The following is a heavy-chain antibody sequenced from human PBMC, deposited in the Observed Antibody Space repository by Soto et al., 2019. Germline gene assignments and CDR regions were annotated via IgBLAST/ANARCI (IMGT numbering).Heavy chain of an antibody. V-gene: IGHV1-46*01. D-gene: IGHD2-15*01. J-gene: IGHJ4*02. CDR3: ARNTVVATTPLDY. CDR1: GYTFTSYY. CDR2: INPSGGST. Sequence: ASVKVSCKASGYTFTSYYMHWVRQAPGQGLEWMGIINPSGGSTSYAQKYQGRVTMNKDTSTSTVYMELSSLRSYDKAVYYCARNTVVATTPLDYWGQGTLVTVSS.